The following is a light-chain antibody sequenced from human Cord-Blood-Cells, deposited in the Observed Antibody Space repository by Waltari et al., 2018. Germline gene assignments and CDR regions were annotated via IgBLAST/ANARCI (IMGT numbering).Light chain of an antibody. CDR1: QGISSA. J-gene: IGKJ1*01. V-gene: IGKV1-13*02. CDR3: QQFNSYPRT. Sequence: AIQLTQSPSSLSASVGARVTITCRASQGISSALAWYQQKPGKAPKLLIYDASSLESGGPSRFSGSGSGTDFTLTISSLQPEDFATYYCQQFNSYPRTFGQGTKVEIK. CDR2: DAS.